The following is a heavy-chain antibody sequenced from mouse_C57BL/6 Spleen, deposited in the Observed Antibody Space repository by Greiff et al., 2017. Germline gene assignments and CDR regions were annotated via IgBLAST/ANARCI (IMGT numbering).Heavy chain of an antibody. Sequence: QVQLQQSGAELVRPGTSVKVSCKASGYAFTNYLIEWVKQRPGQGLEWIGVINPGSGGTNYNEKFKGKATLTADKSSSTAYMQLSSLTSEDSAVYFCARAYGNYECFAYWGQGTLVTVSA. CDR3: ARAYGNYECFAY. D-gene: IGHD2-1*01. CDR1: GYAFTNYL. CDR2: INPGSGGT. J-gene: IGHJ3*01. V-gene: IGHV1-54*01.